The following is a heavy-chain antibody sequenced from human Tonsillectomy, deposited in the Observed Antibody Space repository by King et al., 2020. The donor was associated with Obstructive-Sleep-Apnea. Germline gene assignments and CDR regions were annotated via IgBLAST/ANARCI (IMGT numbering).Heavy chain of an antibody. D-gene: IGHD5-24*01. J-gene: IGHJ4*02. CDR2: IYYSGST. CDR1: GGSISSGGYY. Sequence: VQLQESGPGLVKPSQTLSLTCTVSGGSISSGGYYWSWIRQHPGKGVEWIGYIYYSGSTYYNPSLKSRVTISVDTSKNKFSLKLSSVTAADTAVYYCARGGDGYNSYYFDYWGQGTLVTVSS. V-gene: IGHV4-31*03. CDR3: ARGGDGYNSYYFDY.